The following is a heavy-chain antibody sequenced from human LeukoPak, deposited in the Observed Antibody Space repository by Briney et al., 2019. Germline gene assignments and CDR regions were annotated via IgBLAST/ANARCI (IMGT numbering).Heavy chain of an antibody. J-gene: IGHJ6*03. D-gene: IGHD6-25*01. V-gene: IGHV3-64*01. Sequence: GGPLRLSCAASGFTFSDYTVHWVRQAPGKGLGYVSGISLNAASTFYVNSVKGRFTISRDNSKNTLYLQMGSLRAEDTAVYYCARERLIDNFYYYMDVWGKGTTVTVSS. CDR2: ISLNAAST. CDR1: GFTFSDYT. CDR3: ARERLIDNFYYYMDV.